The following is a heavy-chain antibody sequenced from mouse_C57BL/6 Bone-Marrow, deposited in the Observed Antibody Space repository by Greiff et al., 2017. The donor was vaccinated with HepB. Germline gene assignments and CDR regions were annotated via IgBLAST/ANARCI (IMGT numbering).Heavy chain of an antibody. J-gene: IGHJ4*01. CDR3: AREDDYAMDY. Sequence: QVQLQQPGAELVMPGASVKLSCKASGYTFTSYWMHWVKQRPGQGLEWIGEIDPSDSYTNYNQNFKGKSTLTVDKSSSTAYMQLSSLTSEDSAVYYCAREDDYAMDYWGQGTSVTVSS. CDR2: IDPSDSYT. CDR1: GYTFTSYW. V-gene: IGHV1-69*01.